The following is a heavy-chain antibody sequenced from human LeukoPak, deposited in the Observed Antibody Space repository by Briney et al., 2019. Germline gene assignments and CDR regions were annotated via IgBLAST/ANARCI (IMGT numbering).Heavy chain of an antibody. CDR3: ARAPQWLRGFDY. CDR1: GGSISRDY. V-gene: IGHV4-4*07. Sequence: ASETLSLTCAVSGGSISRDYWGCIRDPPGKGLGCVGRIYTSGSTNYNPPLKSRVTMSVDTSKNQFSLKLSSVTAADRAVYYCARAPQWLRGFDYWGQGTLVTVSS. CDR2: IYTSGST. J-gene: IGHJ4*02. D-gene: IGHD6-19*01.